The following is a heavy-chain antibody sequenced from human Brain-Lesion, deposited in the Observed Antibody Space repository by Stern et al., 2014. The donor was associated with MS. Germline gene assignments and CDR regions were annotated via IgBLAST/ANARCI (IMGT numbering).Heavy chain of an antibody. Sequence: VQLVESGPGLVKPSQTLSLSCTVSGGSISSGGYYWGWIRQPAGQGLEWIGRIFNSGSTSYTPSLKSRVTISIDTSKNQFSLRLNSMTAADTAVYYCARGRVVPGFQYYATDVWGQGTTVIVSS. CDR1: GGSISSGGYY. V-gene: IGHV4-61*02. J-gene: IGHJ6*02. CDR3: ARGRVVPGFQYYATDV. D-gene: IGHD2-2*01. CDR2: IFNSGST.